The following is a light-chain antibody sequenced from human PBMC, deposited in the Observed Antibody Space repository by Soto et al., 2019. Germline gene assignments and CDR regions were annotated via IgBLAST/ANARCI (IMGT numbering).Light chain of an antibody. V-gene: IGKV1-13*02. CDR1: QGIGSA. J-gene: IGKJ5*01. CDR3: QQFSSYPPIT. Sequence: AIQLTQSPSSLSASVGDRVTITCRASQGIGSALAWYQQKPGNPPNLLIYDASSLETGVPSRFSASGSGTDFTLTISSLQAEDFATNYCQQFSSYPPITFGQGTRLEIK. CDR2: DAS.